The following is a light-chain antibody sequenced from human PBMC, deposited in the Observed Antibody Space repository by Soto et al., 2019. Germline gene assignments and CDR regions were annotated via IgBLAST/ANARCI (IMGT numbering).Light chain of an antibody. CDR3: SSYTSSSPGV. J-gene: IGLJ1*01. CDR1: SSDVGGYRY. V-gene: IGLV2-14*01. Sequence: QSALTQPASVSGSPGQSITISCTGTSSDVGGYRYVSWYQQHPGKAPKLIIYEVSNRPSGVSNRFSGSKSGNTASLTISGLQAEDEADYYCSSYTSSSPGVFGTGTKLTVL. CDR2: EVS.